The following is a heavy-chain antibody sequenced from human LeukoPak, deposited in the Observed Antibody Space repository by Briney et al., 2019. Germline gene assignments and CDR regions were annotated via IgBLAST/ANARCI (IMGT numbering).Heavy chain of an antibody. CDR2: VYYSGNT. CDR3: TREYGFMTTVFHAFDI. CDR1: GGSITSSSYY. V-gene: IGHV4-39*07. D-gene: IGHD4-17*01. Sequence: SETLSLTCTVSGGSITSSSYYWGWIRQPPGKGLEWIVSVYYSGNTYYNSSLKSRFTISVDTSKNQFSLKLSSVTAADTAIYYCTREYGFMTTVFHAFDIWGQGTMVTVSS. J-gene: IGHJ3*02.